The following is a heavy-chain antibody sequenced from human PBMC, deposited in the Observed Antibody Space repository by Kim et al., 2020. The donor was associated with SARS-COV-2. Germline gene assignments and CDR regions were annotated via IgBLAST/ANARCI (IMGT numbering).Heavy chain of an antibody. Sequence: SETLSLTCTVSGGSISSSSYYWGWIRQPPGKGLEWIGTIYYSGSTYYNPSLKSRVTISVDTSKNQFSLKLSSVTAADTAVYYCARARPAYYYDSSGPYDYWGQGTLVTVSS. D-gene: IGHD3-22*01. CDR3: ARARPAYYYDSSGPYDY. J-gene: IGHJ4*02. CDR2: IYYSGST. V-gene: IGHV4-39*07. CDR1: GGSISSSSYY.